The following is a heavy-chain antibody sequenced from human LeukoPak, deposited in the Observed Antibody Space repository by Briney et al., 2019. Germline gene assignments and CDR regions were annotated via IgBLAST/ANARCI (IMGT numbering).Heavy chain of an antibody. D-gene: IGHD3-3*01. V-gene: IGHV4-34*01. CDR3: ARQGSPPITIFGVVIIPHWYFDL. Sequence: PSETLSLTCAVDGGSFSGFYWSWIRQPPGKGLEWIGSIYYSGSTYYNPSLKSRVTISVDTSKNQFSLKLSSVTAADTAVYYCARQGSPPITIFGVVIIPHWYFDLWGRGTLVTVSS. CDR2: IYYSGST. CDR1: GGSFSGFY. J-gene: IGHJ2*01.